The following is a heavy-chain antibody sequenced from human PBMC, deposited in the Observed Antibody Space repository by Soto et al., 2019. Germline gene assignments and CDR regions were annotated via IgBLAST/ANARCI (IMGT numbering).Heavy chain of an antibody. J-gene: IGHJ4*02. Sequence: EVQLLESGGGLVQPGGSLRLSCAASGFTFSSYAMSWVRQAPGKGLEWVSAISGSGGSTYYADSVKSRFTISRDNSKNTLYLQMNSLRAEDTAVYYCAKVEDIVVVVAATFDYWGQGTLVTVSS. D-gene: IGHD2-15*01. V-gene: IGHV3-23*01. CDR2: ISGSGGST. CDR1: GFTFSSYA. CDR3: AKVEDIVVVVAATFDY.